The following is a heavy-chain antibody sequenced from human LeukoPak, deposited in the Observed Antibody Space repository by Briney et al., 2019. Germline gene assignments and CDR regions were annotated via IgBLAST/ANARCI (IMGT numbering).Heavy chain of an antibody. CDR1: GGSFSAFY. J-gene: IGHJ4*01. V-gene: IGHV4-34*01. Sequence: SETLSLTCSVYGGSFSAFYWNWIRQPPGKGLEWVGEVNHRSTYYNPSLKSRVTFSVDTSKKQFSLKLTSVTAADTAVYYCARAAYCSSTNCYGFDYWGHGTLVTVSS. D-gene: IGHD2-2*01. CDR3: ARAAYCSSTNCYGFDY. CDR2: VNHRST.